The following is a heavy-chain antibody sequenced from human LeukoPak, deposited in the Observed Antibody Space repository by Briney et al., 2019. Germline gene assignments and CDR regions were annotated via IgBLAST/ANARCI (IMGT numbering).Heavy chain of an antibody. CDR2: ISAYNGNT. Sequence: ASVKVSCKASGYTFTSYGISWVRQAPGQGLEWTGWISAYNGNTNYAQKLQGRVTMTTDTSTSTAYMELRSLGSDDTAVYYCAREIHDNWFDPWGQGTLVTVSS. CDR1: GYTFTSYG. V-gene: IGHV1-18*01. J-gene: IGHJ5*02. D-gene: IGHD5-18*01. CDR3: AREIHDNWFDP.